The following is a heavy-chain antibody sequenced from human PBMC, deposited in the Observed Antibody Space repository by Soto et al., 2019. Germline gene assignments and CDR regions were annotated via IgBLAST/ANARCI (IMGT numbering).Heavy chain of an antibody. CDR2: IYWDDDT. D-gene: IGHD3-16*01. J-gene: IGHJ3*01. V-gene: IGHV2-5*02. CDR1: GFSFSADGVG. CDR3: SHAFGGASWPNHASDA. Sequence: SGPTLVNPTQTITLTCIFSGFSFSADGVGVGWIRQPPGKTLEWLALIYWDDDTRYRPSLKSRLTITKDSSKNQVVLTMTNMDPLDTATYYCSHAFGGASWPNHASDAWGQGTVVTVSS.